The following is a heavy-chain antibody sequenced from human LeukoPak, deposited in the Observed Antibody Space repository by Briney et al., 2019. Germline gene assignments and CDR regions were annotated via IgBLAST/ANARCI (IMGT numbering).Heavy chain of an antibody. D-gene: IGHD6-19*01. CDR1: GFTFSSYG. Sequence: PGGSLRLSCAASGFTFSSYGMSWVRQAPGKGLEWVSAISGSGGSTYYADSVKGRFTISRDNSKNTLYLQMNSLRAEDTAVYYCAKDDGGAVAGPDPYFDYWGQGTLVTVSS. CDR2: ISGSGGST. CDR3: AKDDGGAVAGPDPYFDY. V-gene: IGHV3-23*01. J-gene: IGHJ4*02.